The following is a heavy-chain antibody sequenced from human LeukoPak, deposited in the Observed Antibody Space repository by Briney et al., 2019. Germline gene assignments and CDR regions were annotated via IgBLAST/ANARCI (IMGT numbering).Heavy chain of an antibody. V-gene: IGHV1-2*02. J-gene: IGHJ4*02. CDR3: ASTIFGVVIPYFDY. CDR1: GHTFTGYY. D-gene: IGHD3-3*01. CDR2: INPNSGGT. Sequence: ASVKVSCKASGHTFTGYYMHWVRQAPGQGLEWMGWINPNSGGTNYAQKFQGRVTMTRDTSISTAYMELSRLRSDDTAVYYCASTIFGVVIPYFDYWGQGTLVAVSS.